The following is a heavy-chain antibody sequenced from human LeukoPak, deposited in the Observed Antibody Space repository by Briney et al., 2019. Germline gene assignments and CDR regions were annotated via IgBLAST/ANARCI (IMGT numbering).Heavy chain of an antibody. CDR1: GFTFSNYG. CDR3: ASYSSSSIADY. CDR2: IWHDGSNK. D-gene: IGHD6-6*01. J-gene: IGHJ4*02. V-gene: IGHV3-33*01. Sequence: GRSLRLSCAASGFTFSNYGMHWVRQAPGRGLEWVAVIWHDGSNKYYADSVKGRFTISRDNSKNTLYLQMNSLRAEDTAVYYCASYSSSSIADYWGQGTLVTVSS.